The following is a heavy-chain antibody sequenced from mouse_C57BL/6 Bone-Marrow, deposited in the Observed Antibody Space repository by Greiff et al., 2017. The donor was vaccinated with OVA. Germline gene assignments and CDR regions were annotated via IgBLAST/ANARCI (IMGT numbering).Heavy chain of an antibody. D-gene: IGHD1-1*01. CDR1: GYTFTSYW. J-gene: IGHJ3*01. Sequence: QVQLQQPGAELVKPGASVKMSCKASGYTFTSYWITWVKQRPGQGLEWIGDIYPGSGSTNYNEKFKSKATLTVDTSSSTAYMQLSSLTSEDSAVYYCARDYYGSSYSPWFAYWGQGTLVTVSA. CDR3: ARDYYGSSYSPWFAY. V-gene: IGHV1-55*01. CDR2: IYPGSGST.